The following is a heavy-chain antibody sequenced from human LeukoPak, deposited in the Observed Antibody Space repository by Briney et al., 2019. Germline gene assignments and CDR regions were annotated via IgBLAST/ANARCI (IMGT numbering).Heavy chain of an antibody. V-gene: IGHV4-34*01. Sequence: SETLSLTCAVYGGSFSGYYWSWLRQPPGKGLEWIGEINHSGSTNYNPSLKSRVTISVDASKNQFSLKLSSVTAADTAVYYCARGSVEGGFDYWGQGTLVTVSS. J-gene: IGHJ4*02. CDR3: ARGSVEGGFDY. CDR2: INHSGST. CDR1: GGSFSGYY. D-gene: IGHD2-15*01.